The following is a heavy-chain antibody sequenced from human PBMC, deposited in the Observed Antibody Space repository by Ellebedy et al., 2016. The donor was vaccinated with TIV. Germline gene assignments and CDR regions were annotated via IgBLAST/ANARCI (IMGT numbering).Heavy chain of an antibody. Sequence: ASVKVSCXASGYSFTTYYINWVRQAPGQGLEWMGIINTSGGSTSYAERFQGRVTMTKDTSTSTVYMELSSLRSEDTAVYYCARGVAATAGKDTFNPWGQGTLVTVSS. CDR2: INTSGGST. CDR1: GYSFTTYY. CDR3: ARGVAATAGKDTFNP. V-gene: IGHV1-46*01. D-gene: IGHD6-13*01. J-gene: IGHJ5*02.